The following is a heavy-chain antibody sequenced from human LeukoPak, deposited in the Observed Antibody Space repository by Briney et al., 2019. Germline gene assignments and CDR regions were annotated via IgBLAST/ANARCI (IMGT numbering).Heavy chain of an antibody. CDR3: ARGFWSGYYKDY. CDR2: IYSGGST. Sequence: GGSLRLSCAASGFTFSSYAMSWVRQAPGKGLEWVSVIYSGGSTYYADSVKGRFTISGDNSKNTLYLQMNSLRAEDTAVYYCARGFWSGYYKDYWGQGTLVTVSS. CDR1: GFTFSSYA. V-gene: IGHV3-53*01. J-gene: IGHJ4*02. D-gene: IGHD3-3*01.